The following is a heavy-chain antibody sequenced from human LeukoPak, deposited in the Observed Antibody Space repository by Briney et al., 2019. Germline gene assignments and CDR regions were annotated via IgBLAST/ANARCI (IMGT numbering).Heavy chain of an antibody. J-gene: IGHJ4*02. CDR3: TGLEARSGWNY. D-gene: IGHD6-19*01. Sequence: GGSLRLSCAASGFTFSGSAMHWVRQASGKGLEWVGRIRSKANSYATAYAASVKGRFTISRDDSKNTAYLQMNSLKTEDTAVYYCTGLEARSGWNYWGQGTLVTVSS. V-gene: IGHV3-73*01. CDR1: GFTFSGSA. CDR2: IRSKANSYAT.